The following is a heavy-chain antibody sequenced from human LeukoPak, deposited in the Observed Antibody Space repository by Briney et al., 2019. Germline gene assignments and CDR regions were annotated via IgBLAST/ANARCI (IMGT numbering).Heavy chain of an antibody. CDR2: IYTSAST. Sequence: PSETLSLTCTVSGGSISSYYWSWIRQPAGKGLEWIGRIYTSASTNYNPSLKSRVTMSVDTSKNQFSLKLSSVTAADTAVYYCARDLQQWLTHYFDYWGQGTLVTVSS. J-gene: IGHJ4*02. D-gene: IGHD6-19*01. CDR1: GGSISSYY. CDR3: ARDLQQWLTHYFDY. V-gene: IGHV4-4*07.